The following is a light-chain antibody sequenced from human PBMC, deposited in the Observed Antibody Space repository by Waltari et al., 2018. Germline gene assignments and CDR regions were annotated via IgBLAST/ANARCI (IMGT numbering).Light chain of an antibody. CDR1: HSDVGLYDY. V-gene: IGLV2-14*03. Sequence: SALTQPASMSGSPGQSITISWTGTHSDVGLYDYVSWYQQHPGKAPKLLISDVSQRPSGVSARFSGSRSGYTASLTISGLQTEDEADYYCSAYTATDTYVFGSGTTVTVL. J-gene: IGLJ1*01. CDR2: DVS. CDR3: SAYTATDTYV.